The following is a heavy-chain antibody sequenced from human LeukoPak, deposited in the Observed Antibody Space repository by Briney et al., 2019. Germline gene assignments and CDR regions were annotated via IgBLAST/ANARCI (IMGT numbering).Heavy chain of an antibody. CDR3: ARGPRYTSSWFDQ. J-gene: IGHJ5*02. Sequence: GGSLRLSCAASGFTFSSYWMSWVRQAPGKGLEWVANIKQDGSEKYYVDSVKGRFTISRDNAKNSLFLQMNSLRAEDTAVYYSARGPRYTSSWFDQWGQGTLVTVSS. CDR2: IKQDGSEK. D-gene: IGHD6-13*01. V-gene: IGHV3-7*01. CDR1: GFTFSSYW.